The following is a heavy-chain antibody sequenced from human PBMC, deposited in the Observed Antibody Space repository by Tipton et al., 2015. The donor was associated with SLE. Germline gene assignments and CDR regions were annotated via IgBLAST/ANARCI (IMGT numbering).Heavy chain of an antibody. V-gene: IGHV4-4*07. Sequence: TLSLTCTVSGGSISSYYWNWIRQPAGKGLEWIGRIYTSGSIKYNPSLKSRVTMSVDTSKKQFSLNLRSVTAADTAIYYCARGVFGIAARDDAFDIWSQGTMVTVSS. CDR1: GGSISSYY. J-gene: IGHJ3*02. D-gene: IGHD6-6*01. CDR2: IYTSGSI. CDR3: ARGVFGIAARDDAFDI.